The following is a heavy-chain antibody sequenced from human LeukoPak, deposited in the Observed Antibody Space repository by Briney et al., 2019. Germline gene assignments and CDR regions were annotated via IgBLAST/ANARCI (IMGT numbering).Heavy chain of an antibody. CDR3: ARDEVAAAHLPLDY. J-gene: IGHJ4*02. V-gene: IGHV1-18*01. D-gene: IGHD6-13*01. Sequence: ASVKVSCKASGYTFTSYGISWVRQAPGQGLEWMGWISAYNGNTNYAQKLQGRVTMTTDTSTSTAYMELRSLRSGDTAVYYCARDEVAAAHLPLDYWGQGTLVTVSS. CDR2: ISAYNGNT. CDR1: GYTFTSYG.